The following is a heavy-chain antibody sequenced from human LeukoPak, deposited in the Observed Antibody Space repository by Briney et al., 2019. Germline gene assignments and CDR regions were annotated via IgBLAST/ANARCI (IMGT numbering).Heavy chain of an antibody. V-gene: IGHV5-51*01. Sequence: GESLKISCKGSGYNFPGYWIGWVRQMPGKGLEWMGIIYPGDSDTRYSPSFQGQVTISADKSISTAYLQWSSLKASDTAMYYCARLESRDVDTAMATQNYYYYGMDVWGQGTTVTVSS. CDR3: ARLESRDVDTAMATQNYYYYGMDV. J-gene: IGHJ6*02. CDR2: IYPGDSDT. D-gene: IGHD5-18*01. CDR1: GYNFPGYW.